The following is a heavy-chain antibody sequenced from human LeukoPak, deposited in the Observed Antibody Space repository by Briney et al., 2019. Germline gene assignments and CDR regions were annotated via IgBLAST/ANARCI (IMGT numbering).Heavy chain of an antibody. CDR3: AKGSSYYGSGSHFDY. CDR1: GFTFSSYA. Sequence: AGGSLRLSCAASGFTFSSYAMNWVRQAPGKGLEWVSAISGSGGITYYADSVKARFTISRDNSKNTLYLQMNSLRAEDTAVYYCAKGSSYYGSGSHFDYWGRGTLVTVSS. J-gene: IGHJ4*02. D-gene: IGHD3-10*01. CDR2: ISGSGGIT. V-gene: IGHV3-23*01.